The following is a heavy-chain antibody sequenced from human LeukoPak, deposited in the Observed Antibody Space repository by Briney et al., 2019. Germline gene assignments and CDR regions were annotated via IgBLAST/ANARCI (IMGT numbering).Heavy chain of an antibody. CDR1: GFTFSSCA. CDR3: ARHPEPGYCSSTSCHESYFDY. V-gene: IGHV3-23*01. Sequence: GGSLRLSCAASGFTFSSCAMSWVRQAPGKGLEWVSAISGSGGRSYYADSVKGRFTISRDNSKNTLYLQMNSLRAEDTAVYYCARHPEPGYCSSTSCHESYFDYWGQGTLVTVSS. J-gene: IGHJ4*02. CDR2: ISGSGGRS. D-gene: IGHD2-2*01.